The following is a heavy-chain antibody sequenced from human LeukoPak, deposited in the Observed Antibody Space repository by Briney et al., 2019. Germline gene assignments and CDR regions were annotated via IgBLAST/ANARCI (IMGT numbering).Heavy chain of an antibody. D-gene: IGHD3-9*01. CDR1: GGSISSSSYY. J-gene: IGHJ4*02. CDR2: IYHSGST. CDR3: ARVFSLRTPPRS. V-gene: IGHV4-39*07. Sequence: SETLSLTCTVSGGSISSSSYYWGWIRQPPGKGLEWIGSIYHSGSTYYNPSLKSRVTISVDTSKNQFSLKLSSVTAADTAVYYCARVFSLRTPPRSWGQGTLVTVSS.